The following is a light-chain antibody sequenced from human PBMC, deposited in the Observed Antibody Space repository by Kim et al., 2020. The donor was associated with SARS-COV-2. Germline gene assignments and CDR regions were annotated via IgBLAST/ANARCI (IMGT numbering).Light chain of an antibody. CDR3: QAWGTRTVV. J-gene: IGLJ6*01. CDR1: KLGDKY. Sequence: SYELTQPPSVSVSPGQTASITCSGDKLGDKYAYWYQQKPGQSPVLVIYEDTKRPSGIPERFSASNSENTATLTISGTQAIDEADYYCQAWGTRTVVFGGGTKVTV. CDR2: EDT. V-gene: IGLV3-1*01.